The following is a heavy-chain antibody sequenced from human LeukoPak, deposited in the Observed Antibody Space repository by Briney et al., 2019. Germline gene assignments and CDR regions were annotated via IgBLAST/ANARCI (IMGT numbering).Heavy chain of an antibody. V-gene: IGHV4-39*01. CDR2: IFCDGTT. CDR3: ARQRNQYLTSPFYS. Sequence: PSETLSLACTLSAGSISIYYWGCIRHSPGKGREWIGNIFCDGTTKYNPSLKRRGSISVDTSKNQLSLKLTFPTAAATSLFYFARQRNQYLTSPFYSWG. CDR1: AGSISIYY. J-gene: IGHJ5*01. D-gene: IGHD2-2*01.